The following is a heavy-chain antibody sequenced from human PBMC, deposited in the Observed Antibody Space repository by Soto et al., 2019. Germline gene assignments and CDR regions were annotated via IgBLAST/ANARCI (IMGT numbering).Heavy chain of an antibody. CDR3: ARHAGSYYDRSGYYPYYYYGMDV. CDR2: IYPGDSDT. J-gene: IGHJ6*02. CDR1: GYSFTSYW. V-gene: IGHV5-51*01. D-gene: IGHD3-22*01. Sequence: GESLKISCKGSGYSFTSYWIGWVRQMPGKGLEWMGIIYPGDSDTRYSPSFQGQVTISADKSISTAYLQWSSLKASDTAMYYCARHAGSYYDRSGYYPYYYYGMDVWGQGTTVTVSS.